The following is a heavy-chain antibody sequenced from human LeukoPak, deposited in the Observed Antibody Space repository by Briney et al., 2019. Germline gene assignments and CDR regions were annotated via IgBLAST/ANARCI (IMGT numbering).Heavy chain of an antibody. CDR2: INPNSGGT. J-gene: IGHJ4*02. CDR3: ARISGYCSSTSCYDY. D-gene: IGHD2-2*01. Sequence: ASVKVSCKASGYTFTGYYMHWVRQAPGQGLEWTGWINPNSGGTNYAQKFQGRVTMTRDTSISTAYMELSRLRSDDTAVHYCARISGYCSSTSCYDYWGQGTLVTVSS. CDR1: GYTFTGYY. V-gene: IGHV1-2*02.